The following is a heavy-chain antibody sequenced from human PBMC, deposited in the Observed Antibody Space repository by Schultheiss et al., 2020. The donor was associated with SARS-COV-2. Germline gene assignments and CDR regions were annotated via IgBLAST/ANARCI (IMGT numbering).Heavy chain of an antibody. CDR3: AASRRYSSSPSSDY. V-gene: IGHV3-23*01. J-gene: IGHJ4*02. CDR1: GFTFSSYA. CDR2: ISWNSGSI. D-gene: IGHD6-6*01. Sequence: GGSLRLSCAASGFTFSSYAMSWVRQAPGKGLEWVSGISWNSGSIGYADSVKGRFTISRDNAKNSLYLQMNSLRAEDTAVYYCAASRRYSSSPSSDYWGQGTLVTVSS.